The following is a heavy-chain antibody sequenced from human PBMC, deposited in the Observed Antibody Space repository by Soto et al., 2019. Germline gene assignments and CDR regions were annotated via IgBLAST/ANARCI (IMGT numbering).Heavy chain of an antibody. CDR2: IIPIFGTA. V-gene: IGHV1-69*06. CDR1: GGTFSSYA. D-gene: IGHD3-3*01. CDR3: ASLFGGSYSTDQFDY. Sequence: SVKVSCKASGGTFSSYAISWVRQAPGQGLEWMGGIIPIFGTANYAQKFQGRVTITANTSTSTAYMELSSLRSEDTAVYYCASLFGGSYSTDQFDYWGQGTLVTVSS. J-gene: IGHJ4*02.